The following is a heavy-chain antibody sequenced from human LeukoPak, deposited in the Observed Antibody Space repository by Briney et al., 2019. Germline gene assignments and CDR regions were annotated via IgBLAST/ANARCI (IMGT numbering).Heavy chain of an antibody. Sequence: GGSLRLSCAASGFTFSSYGMHWVRQAPGKGLEWVAVISNDGSKKYYADSARGRFTISRDNSKNTLYLQMNSLRADDTAVYYCANWGRFDPWGQGTLVTVSS. D-gene: IGHD3-16*01. CDR3: ANWGRFDP. CDR1: GFTFSSYG. CDR2: ISNDGSKK. V-gene: IGHV3-30*18. J-gene: IGHJ5*02.